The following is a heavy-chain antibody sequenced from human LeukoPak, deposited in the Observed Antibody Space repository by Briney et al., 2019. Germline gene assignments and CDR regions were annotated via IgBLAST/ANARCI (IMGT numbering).Heavy chain of an antibody. CDR1: GYTFTSYG. CDR3: ARDRYYDSSGYIGY. CDR2: ISAYNGNT. Sequence: GASVKVSCKASGYTFTSYGISWVRQAPGQGLEWMGWISAYNGNTNYAQKLQGRVTMTTDTSTSTAYMELRSLRSDDTAVYYCARDRYYDSSGYIGYWGQGTLVTVSS. J-gene: IGHJ4*02. D-gene: IGHD3-22*01. V-gene: IGHV1-18*01.